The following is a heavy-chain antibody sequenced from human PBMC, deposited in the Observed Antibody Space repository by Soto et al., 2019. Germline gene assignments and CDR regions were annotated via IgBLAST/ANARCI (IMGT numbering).Heavy chain of an antibody. V-gene: IGHV3-23*01. CDR3: AKDAGIAPFYFDY. CDR1: GFMFSSYA. J-gene: IGHJ4*02. D-gene: IGHD6-13*01. CDR2: ISFSGEST. Sequence: GSLRLSCAASGFMFSSYAMTWVRQAPGKGLEWVSTISFSGESTYYTDSVQGRFTISRDNSKNTVYLQMNSPRVEDTAVYYCAKDAGIAPFYFDYWGQGTLVTVSS.